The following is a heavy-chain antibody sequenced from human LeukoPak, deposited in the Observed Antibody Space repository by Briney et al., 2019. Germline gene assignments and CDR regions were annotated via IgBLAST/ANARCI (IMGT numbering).Heavy chain of an antibody. CDR3: AKDEKTSAATGSWAFDI. V-gene: IGHV3-23*01. D-gene: IGHD6-13*01. CDR1: GFTFDDYA. Sequence: GGSLRLSCAASGFTFDDYAMHWVRQAPGKGLEWVSLISGSGGSTYYADSVTGRFTISRDNSKNTLYLQMNSLRAEDTAVYYCAKDEKTSAATGSWAFDIWGQGTMVTVSS. CDR2: ISGSGGST. J-gene: IGHJ3*02.